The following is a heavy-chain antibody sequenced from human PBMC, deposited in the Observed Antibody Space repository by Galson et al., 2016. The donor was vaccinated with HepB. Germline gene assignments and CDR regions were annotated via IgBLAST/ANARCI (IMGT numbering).Heavy chain of an antibody. Sequence: ETLSLTCSVSGDSMNSNNYYWAWIRQPPGKGLEWIGTTYNTGSPYYNPSLKSRVTLSVDTSKNQFSLRLSSVTAADTAVYYCARDLPVTTFGHWFDPWGQGTLVTVSS. CDR1: GDSMNSNNYY. CDR3: ARDLPVTTFGHWFDP. D-gene: IGHD4-17*01. V-gene: IGHV4-39*07. CDR2: TYNTGSP. J-gene: IGHJ5*02.